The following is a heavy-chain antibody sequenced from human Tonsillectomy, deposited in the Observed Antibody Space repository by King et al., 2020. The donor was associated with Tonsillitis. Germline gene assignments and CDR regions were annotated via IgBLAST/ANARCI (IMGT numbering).Heavy chain of an antibody. J-gene: IGHJ4*02. V-gene: IGHV1-2*06. CDR3: ARDTGGWRTFDF. CDR1: GYSFTDYS. CDR2: INPDSGGA. D-gene: IGHD6-19*01. Sequence: QLVQSGAEVKKPGASVKGSCQASGYSFTDYSIHWVRQAPGQGLEWMGRINPDSGGADYALRFEGRVTMTRDTTIRSAYLELSSLRSDDTAVYFCARDTGGWRTFDFWGQGTLVTVSS.